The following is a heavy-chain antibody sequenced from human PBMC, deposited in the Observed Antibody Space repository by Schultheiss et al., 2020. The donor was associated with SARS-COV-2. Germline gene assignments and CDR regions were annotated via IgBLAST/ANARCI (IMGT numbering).Heavy chain of an antibody. Sequence: GGSLRLSCAASGFTFSSYGMHWVRQAPGKGLEWVALIWNDGNNKFYTDSVKGRFTISRDNSKNTLYLQMNSLRPEDTAVYYCAKPGGSWYVQYFDDWGQGTLVTVSS. D-gene: IGHD6-13*01. V-gene: IGHV3-30*02. CDR1: GFTFSSYG. CDR2: IWNDGNNK. CDR3: AKPGGSWYVQYFDD. J-gene: IGHJ4*02.